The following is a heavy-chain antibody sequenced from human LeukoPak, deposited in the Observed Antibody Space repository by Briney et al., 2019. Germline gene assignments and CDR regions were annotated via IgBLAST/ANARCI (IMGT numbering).Heavy chain of an antibody. CDR2: INAGNGNT. V-gene: IGHV1-3*01. D-gene: IGHD6-19*01. Sequence: ASVKVSCKASGYTFTSYAMHWVRQAPGQRLEWMGWINAGNGNTKYSRKFQGRVTITRDTSASTAYMELSSLRSEDTAVYYCAGEAVAGSFDYWGQGTLVTVSS. J-gene: IGHJ4*02. CDR3: AGEAVAGSFDY. CDR1: GYTFTSYA.